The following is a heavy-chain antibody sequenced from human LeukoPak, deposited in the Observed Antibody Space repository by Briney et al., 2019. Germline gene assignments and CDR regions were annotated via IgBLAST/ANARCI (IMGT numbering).Heavy chain of an antibody. J-gene: IGHJ4*02. CDR3: ARTSSGGHAFIDY. V-gene: IGHV4-59*08. D-gene: IGHD6-19*01. CDR2: IYYSGST. CDR1: GGSISSYY. Sequence: SETLSLTCTVSGGSISSYYWGWIRQPPGKGLEWIGYIYYSGSTNYNPSLKSRVTISVDTSKNQFSLKLSSVTAADTAVYYCARTSSGGHAFIDYWGQGTLATVSS.